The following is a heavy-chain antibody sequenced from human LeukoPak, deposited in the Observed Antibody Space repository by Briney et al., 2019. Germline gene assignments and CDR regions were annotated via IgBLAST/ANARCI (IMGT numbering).Heavy chain of an antibody. CDR1: GYTFTSYG. V-gene: IGHV1-18*01. D-gene: IGHD5-18*01. Sequence: ASVTVSCKASGYTFTSYGISWVRQAPGQGLEWMGWISAYNGNTNYAQKLRGRVTMTTDTSTSTAYMELRSLRSDDTAVYYCAFQDSYGYNYYMDVWGKGTTVTVSS. CDR3: AFQDSYGYNYYMDV. J-gene: IGHJ6*03. CDR2: ISAYNGNT.